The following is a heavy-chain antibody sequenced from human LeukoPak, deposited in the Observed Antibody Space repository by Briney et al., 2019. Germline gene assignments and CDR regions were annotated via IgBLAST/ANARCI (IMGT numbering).Heavy chain of an antibody. CDR3: SSKDWSGSGPYSDY. Sequence: TGGSLRLSCAASGLTFSGSAMHWVRQASGKGLEWVGRIRTKDNNYATAYAASVKGRFTISRDDSKNTAYLQMNSLKTDDTAVYYRSSKDWSGSGPYSDYWGQGTLVTVSS. CDR2: IRTKDNNYAT. V-gene: IGHV3-73*01. J-gene: IGHJ4*02. D-gene: IGHD3-3*01. CDR1: GLTFSGSA.